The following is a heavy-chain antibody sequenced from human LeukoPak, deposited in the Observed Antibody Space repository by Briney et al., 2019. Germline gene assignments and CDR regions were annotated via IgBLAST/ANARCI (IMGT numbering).Heavy chain of an antibody. V-gene: IGHV1-8*03. CDR2: MNPNSGNT. CDR1: GDTFTNYD. Sequence: GASEKVSCKAPGDTFTNYDINWVRQATGQGLEWMGWMNPNSGNTGYAQKFQGRVTITRETSINTAYMELSSLTSEDTAVYYCARDLGYCSSTSCPYNWFDPCGQGTLVTVSS. D-gene: IGHD2-2*01. CDR3: ARDLGYCSSTSCPYNWFDP. J-gene: IGHJ5*02.